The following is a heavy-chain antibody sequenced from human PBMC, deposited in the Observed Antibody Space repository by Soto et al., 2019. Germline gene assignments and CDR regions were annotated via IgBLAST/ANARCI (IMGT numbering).Heavy chain of an antibody. Sequence: QVQLQESGPGLVKPSETLSLTCTVSGDSISTYYWTWIRQSPGKGLEWIAFIYYGGSTNYNPSLKRRVTISVDTSKNQLSLKLNSVTAADTAVYYCARPGRDWGSLDYWGQGTLVTVSS. V-gene: IGHV4-59*08. D-gene: IGHD7-27*01. CDR3: ARPGRDWGSLDY. CDR2: IYYGGST. CDR1: GDSISTYY. J-gene: IGHJ4*02.